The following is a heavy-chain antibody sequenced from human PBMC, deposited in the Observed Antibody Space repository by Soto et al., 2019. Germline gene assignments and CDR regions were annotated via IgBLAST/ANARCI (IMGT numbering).Heavy chain of an antibody. Sequence: QVQLQQWGAGLLKPSETLSLTCAVYGGSFSGYYWSWIRQPPGKGLEWIGEINHSGSTNYNPSLKSRVTISLDTAKNQFSLKLSSVTAADTAVYYCATDYCSSTSCYGYWGQGTLDTVSS. CDR3: ATDYCSSTSCYGY. J-gene: IGHJ4*02. V-gene: IGHV4-34*01. CDR1: GGSFSGYY. CDR2: INHSGST. D-gene: IGHD2-2*01.